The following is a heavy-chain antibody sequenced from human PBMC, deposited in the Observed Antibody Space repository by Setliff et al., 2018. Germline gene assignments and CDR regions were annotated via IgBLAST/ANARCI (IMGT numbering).Heavy chain of an antibody. CDR1: GGSISSGGYY. CDR3: ARGRAGHSGH. J-gene: IGHJ4*02. V-gene: IGHV4-31*03. Sequence: LSLTCTVSGGSISSGGYYWSWIRQHPGKDLEWIGYIYYSGSTSYYNPSLKSRVTISVDTSKNQFSLKLSSVTAADTAVYYCARGRAGHSGHWGQGTLVTVSS. D-gene: IGHD6-19*01. CDR2: IYYSGSTS.